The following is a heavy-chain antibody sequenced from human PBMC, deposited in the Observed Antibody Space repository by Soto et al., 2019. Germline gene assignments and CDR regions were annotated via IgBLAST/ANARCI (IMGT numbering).Heavy chain of an antibody. CDR2: ISGSGGST. CDR1: GFTFSSYA. V-gene: IGHV3-23*01. D-gene: IGHD2-2*01. J-gene: IGHJ5*02. CDR3: SKYPENCSSTSCHLYNWFDP. Sequence: GGSLRLSCAASGFTFSSYAMSWVRQAPGKGLEWVSAISGSGGSTYYADSVKGRFTISRDNSKNTLYLQMNSLRAEDTAVYYCSKYPENCSSTSCHLYNWFDPWGQGTLVTVSS.